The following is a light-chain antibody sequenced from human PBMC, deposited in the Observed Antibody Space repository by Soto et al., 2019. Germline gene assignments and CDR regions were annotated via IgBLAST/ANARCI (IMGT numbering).Light chain of an antibody. Sequence: QSVLTQPPSVSAAPGQKVTISCSGSSSNIGKNYVSWYQQLPGTAPKLLIYDNNKRPSGIPDRFSGSKSGTSATLGITGLQTGDEADYYCGAWDSSLSAYVFGTGTKVTVI. CDR1: SSNIGKNY. CDR3: GAWDSSLSAYV. CDR2: DNN. V-gene: IGLV1-51*01. J-gene: IGLJ1*01.